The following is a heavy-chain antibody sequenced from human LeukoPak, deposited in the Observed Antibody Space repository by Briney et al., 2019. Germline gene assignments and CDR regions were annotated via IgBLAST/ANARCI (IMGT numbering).Heavy chain of an antibody. V-gene: IGHV3-11*03. CDR2: ISGSSSYT. CDR1: GFTFSDNY. J-gene: IGHJ4*02. CDR3: ATRGFTYAFHY. Sequence: GGSLRLSCAASGFTFSDNYMSWIRQAPGKGLEWVSYISGSSSYTNYADSVKGRFTISRDNAKNSLFLQMNSLRAEDTAVYYCATRGFTYAFHYWGQGTLVTVSS. D-gene: IGHD5-18*01.